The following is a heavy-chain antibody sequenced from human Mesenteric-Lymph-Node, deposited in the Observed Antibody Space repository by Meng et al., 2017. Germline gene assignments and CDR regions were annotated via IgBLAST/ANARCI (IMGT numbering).Heavy chain of an antibody. V-gene: IGHV4/OR15-8*01. D-gene: IGHD1-26*01. Sequence: SGSFRETPSDPWHSICGVPGVSFSSNIGATWFRQLPGKGLECVGDIDDSASPNYTTSHNSRISISLDKSKNHFSLKVNSVTAADSAVYYFARGKQDAWELLAYWGQGALVTVSS. CDR1: GVSFSSNIG. CDR3: ARGKQDAWELLAY. CDR2: IDDSASP. J-gene: IGHJ4*02.